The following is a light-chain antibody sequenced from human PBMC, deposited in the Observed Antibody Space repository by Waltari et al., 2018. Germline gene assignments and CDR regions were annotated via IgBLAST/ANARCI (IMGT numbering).Light chain of an antibody. CDR1: QSLLHSNGNTY. Sequence: DIVLTQTPLSLPVTPGEPASIACRPSQSLLHSNGNTYLYWYLQKPGQPPRLLIYRVSNRFSGVPDRFSGSGSGTDFTLKISRVEAEDVGVYYCMQALQTPRTFGQGTKVEIK. CDR2: RVS. J-gene: IGKJ1*01. CDR3: MQALQTPRT. V-gene: IGKV2-29*02.